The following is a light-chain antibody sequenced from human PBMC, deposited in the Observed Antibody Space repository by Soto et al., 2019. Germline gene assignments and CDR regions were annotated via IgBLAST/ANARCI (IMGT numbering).Light chain of an antibody. CDR2: GAS. Sequence: EIVLTQSPGTLSLSPGERATLSCRASQSVNTNYLAWYQQKSGQAPRLLIYGASSRATGIPDRFSGSGSGTDFTLTISRLAPEDFAAYFCQHYGSSPITFGQGTRLEIK. J-gene: IGKJ5*01. CDR1: QSVNTNY. CDR3: QHYGSSPIT. V-gene: IGKV3-20*01.